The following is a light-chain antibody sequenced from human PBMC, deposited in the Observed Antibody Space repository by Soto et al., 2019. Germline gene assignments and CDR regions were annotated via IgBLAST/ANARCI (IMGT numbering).Light chain of an antibody. Sequence: EIVLTQSPATLSLSPGERATLSCRASQSVASDLAWYQKKPGQAPKVLIYDASNRATGIPARLSGSGSGTDFTLTISSLDPEDFAVYYCQQRTNWPTFGQGTRLEIK. J-gene: IGKJ5*01. CDR2: DAS. CDR1: QSVASD. CDR3: QQRTNWPT. V-gene: IGKV3-11*01.